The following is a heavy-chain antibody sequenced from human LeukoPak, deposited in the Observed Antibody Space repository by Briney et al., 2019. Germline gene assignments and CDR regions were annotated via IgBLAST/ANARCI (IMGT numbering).Heavy chain of an antibody. V-gene: IGHV3-74*01. Sequence: GGSLRLSCAASGFTFSSYWMHWVRHAAGKGLVWVSRINSDGSSTSYADSVKGRFTISRDNAKNTLYLQMNSLRAEDTAVYYCARVYYDSSGLDAFDIWGQGTMVTVSS. CDR3: ARVYYDSSGLDAFDI. D-gene: IGHD3-22*01. J-gene: IGHJ3*02. CDR1: GFTFSSYW. CDR2: INSDGSST.